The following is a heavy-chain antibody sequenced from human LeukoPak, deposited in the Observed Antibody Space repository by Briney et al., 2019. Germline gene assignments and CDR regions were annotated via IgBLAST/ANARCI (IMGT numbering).Heavy chain of an antibody. CDR3: ASGPLVPAAFFDY. V-gene: IGHV4-61*02. J-gene: IGHJ4*02. Sequence: SQTLSLTCTVSGGSISSGSYYWSWIRQPAGKGLEWIGRIYTSGSTNYNPSLKSRVTISVDTSKNQFSLKLSSVTAADTAVYYCASGPLVPAAFFDYWGQGTLVTVSS. CDR1: GGSISSGSYY. D-gene: IGHD2-2*01. CDR2: IYTSGST.